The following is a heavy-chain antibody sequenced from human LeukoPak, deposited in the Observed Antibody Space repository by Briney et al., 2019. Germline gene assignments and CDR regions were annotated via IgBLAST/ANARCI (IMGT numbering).Heavy chain of an antibody. CDR2: ISGSGGST. Sequence: PGGSLRLSCAASGFTFSSYAMSWVRQAPGKGLEWVSAISGSGGSTYYADSVKGRFTISRDNAKNSLYLQMNSLRAEDTAVYYCARVWADSGSYYHFDYWGQGTLVTVSS. J-gene: IGHJ4*02. CDR3: ARVWADSGSYYHFDY. V-gene: IGHV3-23*01. D-gene: IGHD3-10*01. CDR1: GFTFSSYA.